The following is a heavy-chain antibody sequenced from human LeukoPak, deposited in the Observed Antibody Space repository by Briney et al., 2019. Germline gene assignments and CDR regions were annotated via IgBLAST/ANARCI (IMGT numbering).Heavy chain of an antibody. CDR1: GYSISSGYY. D-gene: IGHD2-21*02. Sequence: SETLSLTCTVSGYSISSGYYWGWIRQPPGKGLEWIGSIYHSGSTYYNPSLKSRVTISVDTSKNQFSLKLSSVTAADTAVYYCARALGYCGGDCYLGTAFDIWGQGTMVTVSS. CDR2: IYHSGST. V-gene: IGHV4-38-2*02. CDR3: ARALGYCGGDCYLGTAFDI. J-gene: IGHJ3*02.